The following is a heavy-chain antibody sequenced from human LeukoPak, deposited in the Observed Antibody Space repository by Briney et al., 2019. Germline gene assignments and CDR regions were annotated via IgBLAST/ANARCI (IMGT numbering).Heavy chain of an antibody. CDR1: GFTFSRFW. CDR3: ARREWLRHERTGYYAFDA. Sequence: GGSLRLSCAASGFTFSRFWMSWVRQAPDKGLEWVANINEDGSEAYYVDFVKGRFTISRDNPKNSVSLQMNSLRAEDTALYYCARREWLRHERTGYYAFDAWGQGTLVTVSS. J-gene: IGHJ5*02. V-gene: IGHV3-7*01. D-gene: IGHD1-26*01. CDR2: INEDGSEA.